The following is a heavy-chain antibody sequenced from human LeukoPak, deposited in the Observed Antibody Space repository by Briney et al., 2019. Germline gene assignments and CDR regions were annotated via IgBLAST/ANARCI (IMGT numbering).Heavy chain of an antibody. CDR1: GFTFSSYS. CDR2: ISSSSSYI. Sequence: GGSLRLSCAASGFTFSSYSMNWVRQAPGKGLEWVSSISSSSSYIYYADSVKGRFTISRDNSKNTLYLQMNSLRAEDTAVYYCAKDLVWQQLARFDYWGQGTLVTVSS. V-gene: IGHV3-21*04. D-gene: IGHD6-13*01. J-gene: IGHJ4*02. CDR3: AKDLVWQQLARFDY.